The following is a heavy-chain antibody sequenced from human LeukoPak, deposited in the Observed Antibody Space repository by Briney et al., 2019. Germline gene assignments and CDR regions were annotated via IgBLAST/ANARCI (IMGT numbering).Heavy chain of an antibody. V-gene: IGHV1-18*01. D-gene: IGHD3-22*01. J-gene: IGHJ4*02. CDR2: ISAYNGNT. CDR1: GYTFTSYG. Sequence: ASVKVSCKASGYTFTSYGISGVRQPPGQGLEWMGWISAYNGNTNYAQKLQGRVTMTTDTSTSTAYMELRSLRSDDTAVYYCARGVINYYDSSGYGYWGQGTLVTVSS. CDR3: ARGVINYYDSSGYGY.